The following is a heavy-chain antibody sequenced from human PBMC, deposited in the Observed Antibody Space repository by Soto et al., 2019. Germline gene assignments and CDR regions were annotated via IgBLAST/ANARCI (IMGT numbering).Heavy chain of an antibody. CDR3: ARGSSGLPPRLDY. D-gene: IGHD6-19*01. CDR2: LYYSGST. V-gene: IGHV4-59*01. J-gene: IGHJ4*02. CDR1: GGPISSYY. Sequence: QVQLQESGPGLVKPSETLSLNCTGSGGPISSYYWSWIRQSPGKGLEWIGYLYYSGSTNYNPSLMSRVTISVDTFKNQFSLELSSVTAADTAVYYCARGSSGLPPRLDYCGPGTLVTVSS.